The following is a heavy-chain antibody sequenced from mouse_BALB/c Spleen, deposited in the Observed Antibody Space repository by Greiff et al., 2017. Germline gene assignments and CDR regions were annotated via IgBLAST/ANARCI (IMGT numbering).Heavy chain of an antibody. V-gene: IGHV2-2*02. CDR2: IWSGGST. CDR3: ARMAYYGNYDAMDY. CDR1: GFSLTSYG. D-gene: IGHD2-10*01. Sequence: VMLVESGPGLVQPSQSLSITCTVSGFSLTSYGVHWVRQSPGKGLEWLGVIWSGGSTDYNAAFISRLSISKDNSKSQVFFKMNSLQANDTAIYYCARMAYYGNYDAMDYWGQGTSVTVSS. J-gene: IGHJ4*01.